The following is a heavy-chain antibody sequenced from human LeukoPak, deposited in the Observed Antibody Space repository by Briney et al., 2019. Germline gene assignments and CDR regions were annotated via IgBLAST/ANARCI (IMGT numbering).Heavy chain of an antibody. V-gene: IGHV1-8*02. CDR1: GYTFTSYG. D-gene: IGHD1-14*01. CDR3: ARAKPGEDAFDI. Sequence: ASVKVSCKASGYTFTSYGINWVRQATGQGLEWMGWMNPNSGNTGYAQKFQGRVTMTRNTSISTAYMELSSLRSEDTAVYYCARAKPGEDAFDIWGQGTMVTVSS. J-gene: IGHJ3*02. CDR2: MNPNSGNT.